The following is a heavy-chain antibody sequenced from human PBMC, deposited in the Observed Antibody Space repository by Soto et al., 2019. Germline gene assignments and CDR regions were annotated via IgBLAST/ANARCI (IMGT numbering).Heavy chain of an antibody. CDR3: ARDPMYYYDSSGYYSYGMDV. J-gene: IGHJ6*02. D-gene: IGHD3-22*01. CDR2: ISGSGGST. CDR1: GFTFGSYA. V-gene: IGHV3-23*01. Sequence: GGSLRLSSAASGFTFGSYAMSWVRQAPGKGLEWVSAISGSGGSTYYADSVKGRFTLSRDNSTNTLYLPMSSRRAEATAVYSCARDPMYYYDSSGYYSYGMDVWRQGTTVTVSS.